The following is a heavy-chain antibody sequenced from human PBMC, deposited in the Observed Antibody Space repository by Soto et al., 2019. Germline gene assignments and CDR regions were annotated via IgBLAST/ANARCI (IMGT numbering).Heavy chain of an antibody. D-gene: IGHD2-15*01. V-gene: IGHV3-9*01. J-gene: IGHJ5*02. CDR1: GFNFDDYA. CDR3: TKDLSRRWYGPSGFEP. CDR2: ISWNTGSL. Sequence: GGSLRLSCVASGFNFDDYAIHWVRQAPGKGLEWVSGISWNTGSLGYADSVRGRFTISRDNAKNSVYLEMNSLRVEDTALYYCTKDLSRRWYGPSGFEPWGQGTLVTVSS.